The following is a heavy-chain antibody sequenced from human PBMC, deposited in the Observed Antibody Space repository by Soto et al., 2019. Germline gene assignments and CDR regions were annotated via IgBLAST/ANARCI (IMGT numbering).Heavy chain of an antibody. D-gene: IGHD6-6*01. Sequence: SVKVSCKASGYTFTSYGISWVRQAPGQGLEWMGWISAYNGNTNYAQKLQGRVTMTTDTSTSTAYMELRSLRSDDTAVYYCARDRPSNSWYSGSTYYYYGMDVWGQGTTVTVSS. CDR3: ARDRPSNSWYSGSTYYYYGMDV. V-gene: IGHV1-18*01. CDR1: GYTFTSYG. CDR2: ISAYNGNT. J-gene: IGHJ6*02.